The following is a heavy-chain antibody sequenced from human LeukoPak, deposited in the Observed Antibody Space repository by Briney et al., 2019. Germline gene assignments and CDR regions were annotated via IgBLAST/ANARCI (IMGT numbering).Heavy chain of an antibody. Sequence: SQTLSLTCTVSGGYINSGGYYWNWIRQHPGKGLEWIGYIYYSGSTYYNPSLKSRVTISIDTSKNQFSLKLSSVTAADTAVYYCARGGSWYGSLVYWGQGALVTVSS. J-gene: IGHJ4*02. D-gene: IGHD6-13*01. V-gene: IGHV4-31*03. CDR3: ARGGSWYGSLVY. CDR2: IYYSGST. CDR1: GGYINSGGYY.